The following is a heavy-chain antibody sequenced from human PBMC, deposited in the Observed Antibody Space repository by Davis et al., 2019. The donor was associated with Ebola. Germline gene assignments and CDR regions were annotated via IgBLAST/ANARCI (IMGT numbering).Heavy chain of an antibody. D-gene: IGHD3-22*01. V-gene: IGHV3-33*08. Sequence: LSLTCAVYGGSFSGYYWNWVRQAPGKGLEWVAVIWYDGSNKYYADSVKGRFTISRDNSKNTLYLQMNSLRAEDTAVYYCAREYYDSSGYYAVLPFDYWGQGTLVTVSS. J-gene: IGHJ4*02. CDR1: GGSFSGYY. CDR3: AREYYDSSGYYAVLPFDY. CDR2: IWYDGSNK.